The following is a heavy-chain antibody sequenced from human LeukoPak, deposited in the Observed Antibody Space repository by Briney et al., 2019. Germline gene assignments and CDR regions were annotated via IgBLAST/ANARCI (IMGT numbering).Heavy chain of an antibody. Sequence: SGTLSLTCAVSGGSISSSNWWSWVRQPPGKGLEWIGEIYHSGSTNYNPSLKSRVTISVDKSKNQFSLKLSSVTAADTAVYYCARDHGGIMITFGGVIGGPYFDYWGQGTLVTVSS. CDR2: IYHSGST. J-gene: IGHJ4*02. D-gene: IGHD3-16*02. CDR1: GGSISSSNW. CDR3: ARDHGGIMITFGGVIGGPYFDY. V-gene: IGHV4-4*02.